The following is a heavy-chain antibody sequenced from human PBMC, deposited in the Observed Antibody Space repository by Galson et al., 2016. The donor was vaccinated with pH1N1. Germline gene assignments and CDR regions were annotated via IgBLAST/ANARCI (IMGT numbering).Heavy chain of an antibody. CDR3: ARHGDRGTSWFHDGFDV. V-gene: IGHV4-38-2*01. J-gene: IGHJ3*01. CDR2: LSHRKNT. Sequence: SETLSLTCAVSGSSISSEYYWGWIRQPPGKGLEWIGSLSHRKNTYYEPSLRSRVSISVDTAKNQLSLKMNSVTAADTASYYCARHGDRGTSWFHDGFDVWGHGTLATVSS. D-gene: IGHD2-21*01. CDR1: GSSISSEYY.